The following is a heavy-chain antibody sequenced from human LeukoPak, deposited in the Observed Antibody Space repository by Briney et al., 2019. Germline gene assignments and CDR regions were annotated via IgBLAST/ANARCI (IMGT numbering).Heavy chain of an antibody. V-gene: IGHV3-74*01. CDR2: IKSDGTGM. CDR3: AKDLHDAAADY. J-gene: IGHJ4*02. D-gene: IGHD2-15*01. Sequence: GGSLRLSCAASGFTFTDWWMHWVRQAPGKGLEWVSRIKSDGTGMTYAESVRGRFAISRDNAKNSVYLQMNSLRADDTAVYYCAKDLHDAAADYWGQGTPVTVSS. CDR1: GFTFTDWW.